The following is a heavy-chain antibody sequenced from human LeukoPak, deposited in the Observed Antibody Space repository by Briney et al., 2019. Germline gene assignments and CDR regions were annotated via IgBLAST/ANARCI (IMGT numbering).Heavy chain of an antibody. V-gene: IGHV3-53*01. CDR1: GFTVSSNY. D-gene: IGHD2-15*01. CDR2: IYSGGST. Sequence: PGGSLRLSCAASGFTVSSNYMSWVRQAPGKGLEWVSVIYSGGSTYYAGSVKGRFTISRDNSKNTLYLQMNSLRAEDTAVYYCARDRGSRYCSGGSCTPYYFDYWGQGTLVTVPS. CDR3: ARDRGSRYCSGGSCTPYYFDY. J-gene: IGHJ4*02.